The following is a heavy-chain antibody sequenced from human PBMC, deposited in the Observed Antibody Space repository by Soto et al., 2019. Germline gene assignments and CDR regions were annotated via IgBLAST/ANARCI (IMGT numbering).Heavy chain of an antibody. CDR2: ISSSSSYI. V-gene: IGHV3-21*01. Sequence: GGSLRLSCAASGFTFSSYSMNWVRQAPGKGLEWVSSISSSSSYIYYADSVKGRFTISRDNAKNSLYLQMNSLRAEDTAVYYCARDPLGIAVADADYWGQGTLVTVSS. D-gene: IGHD6-19*01. CDR1: GFTFSSYS. J-gene: IGHJ4*02. CDR3: ARDPLGIAVADADY.